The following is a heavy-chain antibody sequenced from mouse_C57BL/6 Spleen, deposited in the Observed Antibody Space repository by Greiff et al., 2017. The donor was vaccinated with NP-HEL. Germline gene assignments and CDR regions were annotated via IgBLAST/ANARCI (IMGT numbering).Heavy chain of an antibody. Sequence: ESGPGLVKPSQSLSLTCSVTGYSITSGYYWNWIRQFPGNKLEWMGYISYDGSNNYNPSLKNRISITRDTSKNQFFLKLNSVTTEDTATYYCARGYGSSDWYFDVWGTGTTVTVSS. J-gene: IGHJ1*03. D-gene: IGHD1-1*01. CDR3: ARGYGSSDWYFDV. CDR1: GYSITSGYY. CDR2: ISYDGSN. V-gene: IGHV3-6*01.